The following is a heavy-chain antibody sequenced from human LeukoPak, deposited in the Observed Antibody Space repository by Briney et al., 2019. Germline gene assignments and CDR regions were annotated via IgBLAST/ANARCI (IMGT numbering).Heavy chain of an antibody. V-gene: IGHV1-46*01. J-gene: IGHJ4*02. CDR3: ARDRERWLQSCPGDY. CDR1: GYTFTSYY. Sequence: GASVKVSCKASGYTFTSYYMHWVRQAPGQGPEWMGIINPSGGSTSYAQKFQGRVTMTRDMSTSTVYMELSSLRSEDTAVYYCARDRERWLQSCPGDYWGQGTLVTISS. CDR2: INPSGGST. D-gene: IGHD5-12*01.